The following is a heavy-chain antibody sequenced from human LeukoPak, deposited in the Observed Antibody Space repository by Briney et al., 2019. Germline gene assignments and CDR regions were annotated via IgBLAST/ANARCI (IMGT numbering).Heavy chain of an antibody. J-gene: IGHJ4*02. CDR2: INPNSGGT. V-gene: IGHV1-2*06. Sequence: ASVKVSCRASGYTFTGYYMHWVRQAPGQGLEWMGRINPNSGGTNYAQKSQGRVTMTRDTSISTAYMELSRLRSDDTAVYYCYLYDSSGHWGQGTLVTVSS. CDR1: GYTFTGYY. CDR3: YLYDSSGH. D-gene: IGHD3-22*01.